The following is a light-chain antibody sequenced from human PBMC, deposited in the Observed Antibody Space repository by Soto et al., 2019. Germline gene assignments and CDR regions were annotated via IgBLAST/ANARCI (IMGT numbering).Light chain of an antibody. CDR2: AAS. V-gene: IGKV1-27*01. CDR1: QGISNY. CDR3: QKDNSAPQT. J-gene: IGKJ1*01. Sequence: DIQMTQSPSSLSASVGDRVTITCRASQGISNYLAWYQQKPGKVPKLLIYAASTLKSGAPSRFSGSGSGTDFTLTISSLQPEDVATYSCQKDNSAPQTFGHGTKVEIK.